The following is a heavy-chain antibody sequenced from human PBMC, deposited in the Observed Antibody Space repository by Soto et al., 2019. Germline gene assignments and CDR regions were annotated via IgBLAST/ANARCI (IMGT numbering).Heavy chain of an antibody. J-gene: IGHJ5*02. CDR3: AKRSGWYWNWFDP. CDR1: GFTFSSYA. D-gene: IGHD6-19*01. CDR2: ISGSGGST. V-gene: IGHV3-23*01. Sequence: VGSLRLSCAASGFTFSSYAMSWVRQAPGKGLEWVSAISGSGGSTYYADSVKGRFAISRDNSKNTLYLQMNSLRAEDTAVYYCAKRSGWYWNWFDPWGQGTLVTVSS.